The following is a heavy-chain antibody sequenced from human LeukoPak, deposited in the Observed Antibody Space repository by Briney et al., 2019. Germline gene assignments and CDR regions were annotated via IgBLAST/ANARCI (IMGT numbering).Heavy chain of an antibody. V-gene: IGHV1-46*01. CDR3: ARGGSVIVVVIDFDY. D-gene: IGHD3-22*01. CDR2: INPSGGST. Sequence: ASVKVSCKASGYTFTSYYMHWARQAPGQGLEWMGIINPSGGSTGYAQKFQGRVTMTRDTSTSTVYMELSSLRSEDTAVYYCARGGSVIVVVIDFDYWGQGTLVTVSS. J-gene: IGHJ4*02. CDR1: GYTFTSYY.